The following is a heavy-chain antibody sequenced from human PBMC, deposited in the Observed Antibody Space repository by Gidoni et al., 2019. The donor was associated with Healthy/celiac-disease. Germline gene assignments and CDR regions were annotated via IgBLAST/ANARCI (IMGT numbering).Heavy chain of an antibody. D-gene: IGHD1-1*01. CDR2: IRSKAYGGTT. CDR3: TRALLEHFDY. Sequence: EVQLVESGGVLVQQGRSLRLSCTASGFPFGDDAMSWVFQAPGKGLEWVGFIRSKAYGGTTEYAASVKGRFTISRDDSKSIAYLQMNSLKTEDTAVYYCTRALLEHFDYWGQGTLVTVSS. J-gene: IGHJ4*02. CDR1: GFPFGDDA. V-gene: IGHV3-49*04.